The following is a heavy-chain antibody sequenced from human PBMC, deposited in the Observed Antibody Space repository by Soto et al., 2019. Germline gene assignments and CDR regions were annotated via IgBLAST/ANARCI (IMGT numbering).Heavy chain of an antibody. CDR1: GFTFSSYG. D-gene: IGHD5-12*01. J-gene: IGHJ4*02. V-gene: IGHV3-30*18. CDR2: ISYDGSNK. CDR3: AKQSIVATISDLDY. Sequence: QVQLVESGGGVVQPGRSLRLSCAASGFTFSSYGMHWVRQAPGKGLEWVAVISYDGSNKYYADSVKGRFTISRDNSKNTLYLQMHSLRAEDTAVYYCAKQSIVATISDLDYWGQGTLVTVSS.